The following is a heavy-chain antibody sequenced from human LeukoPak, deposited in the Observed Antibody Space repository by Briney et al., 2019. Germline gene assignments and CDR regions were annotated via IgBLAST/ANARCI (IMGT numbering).Heavy chain of an antibody. CDR1: GFTFSSYA. V-gene: IGHV3-23*01. CDR3: ARDFRPLKLEDLKVYYDSSGASYYFDY. Sequence: QSGGSLRLSCAASGFTFSSYAMSWVRQAPGKGLEWVSAISGSGGSTYYADSVKGRFTISRDNSKNTLYLQMNSLRAEDTAVYYCARDFRPLKLEDLKVYYDSSGASYYFDYWGQGTLVTVSS. J-gene: IGHJ4*02. CDR2: ISGSGGST. D-gene: IGHD3-22*01.